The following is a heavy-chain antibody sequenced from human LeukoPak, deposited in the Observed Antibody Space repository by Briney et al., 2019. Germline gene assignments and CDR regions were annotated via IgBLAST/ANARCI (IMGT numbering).Heavy chain of an antibody. Sequence: GESLKISCKGSGSGYSFANFWIGWVRQMPGQGLKWMGIIYPGDSDTRYSPSFEGQVTISVDKSVNTAYLQWSSLRASDTAIYFCARRSGSYFNFWGQGTQVIVSS. V-gene: IGHV5-51*01. J-gene: IGHJ4*02. CDR3: ARRSGSYFNF. D-gene: IGHD1-26*01. CDR2: IYPGDSDT. CDR1: GYSFANFW.